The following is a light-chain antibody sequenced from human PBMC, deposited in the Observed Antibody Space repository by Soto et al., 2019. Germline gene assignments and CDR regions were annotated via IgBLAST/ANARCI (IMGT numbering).Light chain of an antibody. Sequence: DIQMTQSPSSLSASVGDRVTIICRASQSVSTRLAWYQQKPGKAPKVLIYDASSWAGGVPSRFTGSGSGTEFTLTINSLQPDDFATYYCQQYNGYSHSFGQGTKVDIK. CDR2: DAS. CDR1: QSVSTR. CDR3: QQYNGYSHS. V-gene: IGKV1-5*02. J-gene: IGKJ2*01.